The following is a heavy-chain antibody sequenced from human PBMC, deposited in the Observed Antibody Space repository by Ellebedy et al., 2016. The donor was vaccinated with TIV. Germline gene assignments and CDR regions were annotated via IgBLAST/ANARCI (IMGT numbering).Heavy chain of an antibody. V-gene: IGHV1-46*01. CDR3: AREELDGYNGYYYYGMDV. CDR1: GYTFTSYY. Sequence: AASVKVSCKASGYTFTSYYMHWVRQAPGQGLEWMGIINPSGGSTSYAQKFQGRVTMTRDTSTSTVYMELSSLRSEDTAVYYCAREELDGYNGYYYYGMDVWGQGTTVTVSS. D-gene: IGHD5-24*01. CDR2: INPSGGST. J-gene: IGHJ6*02.